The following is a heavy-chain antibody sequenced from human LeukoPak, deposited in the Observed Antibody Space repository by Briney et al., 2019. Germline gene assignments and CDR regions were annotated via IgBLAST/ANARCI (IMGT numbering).Heavy chain of an antibody. V-gene: IGHV4-34*01. J-gene: IGHJ4*02. D-gene: IGHD6-13*01. CDR3: ARSGGSWYGYLDY. CDR1: GGSFSGYY. Sequence: TSETLSLTCAVSGGSFSGYYWNWIRQSPGKGLEWIGEINHSGSTHYNPSLKSRVTISVDTSQNQFSLNLNSVTAADTAVYYCARSGGSWYGYLDYWGQGTLVIVSS. CDR2: INHSGST.